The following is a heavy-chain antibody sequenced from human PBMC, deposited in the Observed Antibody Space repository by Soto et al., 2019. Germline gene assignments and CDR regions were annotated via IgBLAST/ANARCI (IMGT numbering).Heavy chain of an antibody. Sequence: QVQLVQSGAEVKRPGASVKVSCKASGYSFTSYGISWVRQAPGQGPEWMGWISAYNGNTNYAQKLQGRVTMTTDTSTSTAYMERRSLRSDDTAVYYCARDSSYYYDISGYYPPPDAFDIWGQGTMVTVSS. V-gene: IGHV1-18*01. CDR3: ARDSSYYYDISGYYPPPDAFDI. CDR2: ISAYNGNT. CDR1: GYSFTSYG. J-gene: IGHJ3*02. D-gene: IGHD3-22*01.